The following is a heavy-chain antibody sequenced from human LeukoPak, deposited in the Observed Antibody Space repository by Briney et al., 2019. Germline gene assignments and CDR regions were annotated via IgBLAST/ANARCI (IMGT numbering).Heavy chain of an antibody. J-gene: IGHJ4*02. V-gene: IGHV3-23*01. CDR1: GFTFSSYA. CDR3: AKRSDGYSYQFDY. D-gene: IGHD5-18*01. CDR2: ISGSGGST. Sequence: GGSLRLSCAASGFTFSSYAMSWVRQAPGKGLEWVSAISGSGGSTYYADSVKGRFTISRDNSKNTLYLQMNSLRAEDTAVYDCAKRSDGYSYQFDYWGQGTLVTVSS.